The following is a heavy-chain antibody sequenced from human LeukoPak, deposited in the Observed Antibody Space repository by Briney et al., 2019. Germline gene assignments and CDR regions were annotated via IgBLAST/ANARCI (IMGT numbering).Heavy chain of an antibody. D-gene: IGHD3-10*01. CDR1: GGTFSSYD. V-gene: IGHV1-69*05. CDR2: IIPIFGTA. CDR3: AREGGYYGSGSYNWFDP. J-gene: IGHJ5*02. Sequence: SVKVSYKASGGTFSSYDIIWVRQAPAQGLEWMGRIIPIFGTAHYAQKFQGRVTITTDESTSTAYVELSSLSSEDTAVYYCAREGGYYGSGSYNWFDPWGRGTLVTVSS.